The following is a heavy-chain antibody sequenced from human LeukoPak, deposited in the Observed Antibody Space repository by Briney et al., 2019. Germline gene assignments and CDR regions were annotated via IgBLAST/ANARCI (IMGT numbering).Heavy chain of an antibody. CDR2: IKKDGSEK. Sequence: PGGSLRLSCAASGFTFSSYWMSWVRQAPGKGLEWVANIKKDGSEKYYVDSVKGRFTISRDNAKTSLYLQMNSLRAEDTAVYYCALSRGSGFSLHYWGQGTLVTVSS. J-gene: IGHJ4*02. V-gene: IGHV3-7*01. CDR1: GFTFSSYW. CDR3: ALSRGSGFSLHY. D-gene: IGHD3-3*01.